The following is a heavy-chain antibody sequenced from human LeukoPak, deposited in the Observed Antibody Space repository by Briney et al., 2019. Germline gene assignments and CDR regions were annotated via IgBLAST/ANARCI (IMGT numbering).Heavy chain of an antibody. CDR3: ARSPAGANYYLDV. CDR2: ISSSSSYI. J-gene: IGHJ6*03. CDR1: GFTFSNYK. V-gene: IGHV3-21*01. D-gene: IGHD1-14*01. Sequence: GGSLRLSCAASGFTFSNYKMNWVRQAPGKGLEWVSSISSSSSYIYYADSVKGRFTISRDNAKNSLSLQMNSLRAEDTAVYYCARSPAGANYYLDVWGKGTMVTISS.